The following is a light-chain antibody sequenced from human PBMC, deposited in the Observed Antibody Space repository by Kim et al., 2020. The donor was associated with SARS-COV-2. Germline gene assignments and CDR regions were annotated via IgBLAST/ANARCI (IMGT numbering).Light chain of an antibody. Sequence: SYELTQPPSVSVAPGKTARITCGGNNIGSKSVHWYQQKPGQAPVLVIYYDSDGPSGIHERFTGSNSGNRATLTISRVEAGDEADYYCQAWDSSSDHRVFG. CDR1: NIGSKS. CDR3: QAWDSSSDHRV. V-gene: IGLV3-21*04. CDR2: YDS. J-gene: IGLJ3*02.